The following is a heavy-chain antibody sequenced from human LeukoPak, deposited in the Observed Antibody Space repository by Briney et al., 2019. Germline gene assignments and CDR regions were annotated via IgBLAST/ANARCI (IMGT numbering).Heavy chain of an antibody. D-gene: IGHD3-10*01. CDR3: ARGGTMGPFDY. Sequence: GGSLRLSCAASGFTFSSYWMSWVRQAPGKGLEWVANINQDGSEKYYVDSVRGRFTISRDNAKNSLHLQMNSLRAEDTAVYYCARGGTMGPFDYWGQGTLVTVSS. CDR2: INQDGSEK. V-gene: IGHV3-7*01. J-gene: IGHJ4*02. CDR1: GFTFSSYW.